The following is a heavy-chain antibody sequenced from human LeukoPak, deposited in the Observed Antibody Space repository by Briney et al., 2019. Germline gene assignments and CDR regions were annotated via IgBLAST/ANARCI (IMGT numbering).Heavy chain of an antibody. Sequence: SETLSLTCTVSGGSISSSSYTWGWIRQPPGKGLEWIGSIYYSGSTYYNPSLKSRVTISVDTSKNQFSLKLSSVTAADTAVYYCARLYFDWFYSNYFDYWGQGTLVTVSS. CDR2: IYYSGST. J-gene: IGHJ4*02. CDR3: ARLYFDWFYSNYFDY. D-gene: IGHD3-9*01. CDR1: GGSISSSSYT. V-gene: IGHV4-39*01.